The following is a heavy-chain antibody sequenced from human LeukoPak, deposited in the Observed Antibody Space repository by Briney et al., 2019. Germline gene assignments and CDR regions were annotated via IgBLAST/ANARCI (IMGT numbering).Heavy chain of an antibody. CDR2: IHSSGSA. J-gene: IGHJ5*02. CDR1: SGSIRSSNYY. CDR3: ARQPLVVATTFENWFDP. Sequence: PSETLSLTCIVSSGSIRSSNYYWGWIRQPPGKGLEWIGSIHSSGSAFYNRSLKSRVTVSVDTSRNHFSLKLTSVTAADTDVYSCARQPLVVATTFENWFDPWGQGTQVTISS. V-gene: IGHV4-39*01. D-gene: IGHD2-21*02.